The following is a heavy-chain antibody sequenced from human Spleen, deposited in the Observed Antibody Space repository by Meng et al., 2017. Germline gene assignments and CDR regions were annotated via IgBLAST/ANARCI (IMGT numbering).Heavy chain of an antibody. J-gene: IGHJ5*02. Sequence: QVQLVQSGSELEKPGASVKVSCKASGYTFTKFAIHWVRQAPGQGLEWMGWINTHTGNPTYAQGFTGRFVFSLDTSVNTAYLQINNLKAEDTAIYYCAKIGGYDWGNWFDPWGQGTLVTVSS. V-gene: IGHV7-4-1*02. CDR1: GYTFTKFA. D-gene: IGHD5-12*01. CDR3: AKIGGYDWGNWFDP. CDR2: INTHTGNP.